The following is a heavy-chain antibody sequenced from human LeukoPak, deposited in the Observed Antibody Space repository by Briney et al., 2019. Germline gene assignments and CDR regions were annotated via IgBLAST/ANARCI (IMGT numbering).Heavy chain of an antibody. J-gene: IGHJ4*02. CDR2: MNPNSGDT. D-gene: IGHD3-22*01. Sequence: WASVKVSCKASGYTLTSYEINWLRQATGQGLEWMGWMNPNSGDTAYAQKFQGRITMTRSTSISTAYMELSSLRSEDTAVYYCARGLGTYDSSELTWPMISFWGQGTLVTVSS. CDR3: ARGLGTYDSSELTWPMISF. CDR1: GYTLTSYE. V-gene: IGHV1-8*01.